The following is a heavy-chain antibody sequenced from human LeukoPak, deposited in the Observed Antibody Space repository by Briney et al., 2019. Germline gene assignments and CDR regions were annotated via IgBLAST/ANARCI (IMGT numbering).Heavy chain of an antibody. CDR1: EFTFSDYY. Sequence: KPGGSLRLFCAASEFTFSDYYMSWIRQAPGKGLEWVSYISSSSSYTNYADSVKGRFTISRDNAKNSLYLQMNSLRAEDTAVYYCAKFGVQYSGWFPSHFGYWGQGTLVTVSS. V-gene: IGHV3-11*03. CDR2: ISSSSSYT. CDR3: AKFGVQYSGWFPSHFGY. J-gene: IGHJ4*02. D-gene: IGHD6-19*01.